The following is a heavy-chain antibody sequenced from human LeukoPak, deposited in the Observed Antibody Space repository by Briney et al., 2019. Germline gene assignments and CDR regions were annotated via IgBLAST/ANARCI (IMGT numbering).Heavy chain of an antibody. CDR1: GGSISSYY. Sequence: SETLSLTCTVSGGSISSYYWSWIRQPPGKGLEWIGSIYYSGSTYYNPSLKSRVTISVDTSKNQFSLKLSSVTAADTAVYYCASRIVVVTAVFDYWGQGTLVTVSS. CDR2: IYYSGST. D-gene: IGHD2-21*02. J-gene: IGHJ4*02. V-gene: IGHV4-39*01. CDR3: ASRIVVVTAVFDY.